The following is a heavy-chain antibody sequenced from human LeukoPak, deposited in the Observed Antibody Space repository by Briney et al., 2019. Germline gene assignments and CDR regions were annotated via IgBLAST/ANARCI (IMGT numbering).Heavy chain of an antibody. Sequence: SETLSLTCTVSGGSISSYYWSWIRQPPGKGLEWIGYIYYSGSTNYNPSLKSRVTISVDTSKSQFSLKLSSVTAADTAVYYCARGMTTVTTGWFDPWGQGTLVTVSS. V-gene: IGHV4-59*01. CDR3: ARGMTTVTTGWFDP. CDR2: IYYSGST. D-gene: IGHD4-17*01. J-gene: IGHJ5*02. CDR1: GGSISSYY.